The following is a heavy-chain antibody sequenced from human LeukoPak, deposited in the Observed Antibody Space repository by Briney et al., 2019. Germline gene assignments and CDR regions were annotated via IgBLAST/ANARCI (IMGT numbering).Heavy chain of an antibody. CDR2: INPSGGTT. D-gene: IGHD6-19*01. J-gene: IGHJ4*02. CDR1: VYTFTTYY. Sequence: ASVTVSCKTSVYTFTTYYMHWVRQAPGQGLEWMGIINPSGGTTNYAQKFQGRVTMTRDTSTTTLYMELSSLRSEDTAVYYCARGRPGSGWSFDYWGQGTLVTVSS. V-gene: IGHV1-46*01. CDR3: ARGRPGSGWSFDY.